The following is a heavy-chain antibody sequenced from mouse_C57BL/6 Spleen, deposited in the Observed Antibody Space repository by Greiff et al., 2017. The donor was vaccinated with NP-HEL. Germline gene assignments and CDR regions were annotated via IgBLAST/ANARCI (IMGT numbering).Heavy chain of an antibody. CDR1: GYAFSSYW. Sequence: VQLQESGAELVKPGASVKISCKASGYAFSSYWMNWVKQRPGKGLEWIGQIYPGDGDTNYNGKFKGKATLTADKSSSTAYMQRSSLTSEDSAVYFCARGGGHYYDTLDYWGQGTTLTVSS. V-gene: IGHV1-80*01. CDR2: IYPGDGDT. CDR3: ARGGGHYYDTLDY. J-gene: IGHJ2*01. D-gene: IGHD1-2*01.